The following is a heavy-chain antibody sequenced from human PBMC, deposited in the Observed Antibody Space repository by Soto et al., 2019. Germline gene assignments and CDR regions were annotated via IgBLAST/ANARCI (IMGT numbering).Heavy chain of an antibody. V-gene: IGHV3-23*01. CDR2: ISGSGSST. D-gene: IGHD3-3*01. J-gene: IGHJ5*02. CDR3: AKGNTWTPYWFDP. Sequence: PGGPLRLSCAASGFTFRSYAMSWVRQAPGKGLEWVSAISGSGSSTYFADSVKGRFTISRDNSKNTLYLQMNSLRAEDTAVYYCAKGNTWTPYWFDPWGQGTLVTVSS. CDR1: GFTFRSYA.